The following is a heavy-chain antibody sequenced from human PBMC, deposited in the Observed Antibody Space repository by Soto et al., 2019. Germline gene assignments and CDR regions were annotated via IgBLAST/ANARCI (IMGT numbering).Heavy chain of an antibody. Sequence: GGSLRLSCAASGFTFSSYGMHWVRQAPGKGLEWVAVIWYDGNNKYYADSVKGRFTISGDNSKNTLYVQMTSLRAEDTAIYYCARGLHSLFDYWGQGTLVTVSS. V-gene: IGHV3-33*01. J-gene: IGHJ4*02. D-gene: IGHD2-21*01. CDR3: ARGLHSLFDY. CDR2: IWYDGNNK. CDR1: GFTFSSYG.